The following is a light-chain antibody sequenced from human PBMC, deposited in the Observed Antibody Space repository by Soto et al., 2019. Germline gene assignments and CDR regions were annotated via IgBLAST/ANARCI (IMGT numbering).Light chain of an antibody. CDR2: LNSDGSH. Sequence: QPVLTQSPSASASLGASVKLTCTLSSGHSDYAIAWHQQQPEKGPRYLMKLNSDGSHNKGDGIPDRFSGSSSGAERYLSISSLQSEDEADYYCQTWDTGSRVFGGGTQLTVL. V-gene: IGLV4-69*01. J-gene: IGLJ3*02. CDR1: SGHSDYA. CDR3: QTWDTGSRV.